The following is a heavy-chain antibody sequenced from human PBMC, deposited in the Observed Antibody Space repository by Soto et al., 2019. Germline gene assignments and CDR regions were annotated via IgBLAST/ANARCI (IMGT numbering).Heavy chain of an antibody. Sequence: QVELVESGGGVVQPGKSLRLSCAASGFSFSTYGIHWVRQAPGKGLEWVAVIWYDTTNKYYAESVKGRFTISRDSSTNTVYLQMNGLRVEETGVYYCARDGSWHSKYWDVWGHGTAVIVSS. J-gene: IGHJ6*02. D-gene: IGHD4-4*01. CDR3: ARDGSWHSKYWDV. V-gene: IGHV3-33*01. CDR2: IWYDTTNK. CDR1: GFSFSTYG.